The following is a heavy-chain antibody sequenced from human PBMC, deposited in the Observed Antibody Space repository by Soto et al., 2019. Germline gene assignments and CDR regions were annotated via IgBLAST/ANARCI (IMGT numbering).Heavy chain of an antibody. D-gene: IGHD2-8*02. J-gene: IGHJ6*02. CDR3: ARQNVLLGPLGMDV. Sequence: EVQLVESGGGLVKPGGSLRLSCAASGFTFSNYSMNWVRQAPGKGLEWVSSISSSSSYIYYADSVKGRFTISRDNAKNSLSLQMNRLRAEDTAVYYCARQNVLLGPLGMDVWGQGTTVTVSS. CDR1: GFTFSNYS. V-gene: IGHV3-21*01. CDR2: ISSSSSYI.